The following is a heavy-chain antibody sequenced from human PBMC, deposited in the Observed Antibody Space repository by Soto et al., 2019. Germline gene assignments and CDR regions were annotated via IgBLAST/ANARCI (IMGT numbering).Heavy chain of an antibody. CDR1: GGSVSSSNW. J-gene: IGHJ3*02. Sequence: QVQLQESGPGLVKPSGTLSLTCAVSGGSVSSSNWWSWVRQSPGKGLEWMGEIYHSGSAHYNPSLKSRANISLDKSKNQFSLRLTSVTAADTAVYYCARVPGVVVSADDAFDIWGPGTRVIVSS. D-gene: IGHD2-21*02. V-gene: IGHV4-4*02. CDR3: ARVPGVVVSADDAFDI. CDR2: IYHSGSA.